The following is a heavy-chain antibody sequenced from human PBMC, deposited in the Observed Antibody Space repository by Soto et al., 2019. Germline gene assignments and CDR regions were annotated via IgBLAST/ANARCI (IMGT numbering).Heavy chain of an antibody. Sequence: QVQLQESGPGLVQPSQTLSLTCTVSGGSISSGDYYWSWIRQPPGKGLGWVGYIYYTGSTFYTPSPRTRFTMSVDTSQGQFFLTLSPVRATHPPFYSRGTQPPHGGITPSVHIWGQATRVTAS. J-gene: IGHJ4*02. CDR3: GTQPPHGGITPSVHI. D-gene: IGHD1-1*01. CDR2: IYYTGST. CDR1: GGSISSGDYY. V-gene: IGHV4-30-4*01.